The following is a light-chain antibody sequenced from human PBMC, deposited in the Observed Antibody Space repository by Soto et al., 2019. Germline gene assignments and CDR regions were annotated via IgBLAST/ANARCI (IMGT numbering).Light chain of an antibody. CDR3: QQYNSYPPT. J-gene: IGKJ4*01. V-gene: IGKV1-5*01. Sequence: DIEMTPSRADLSATVGDRVTVTCSSIQSISSWLAWYQQKPGKALKLLIFDASSLESGVPSRFSGSGSGTEFTLTISSLQHEDFATYYCQQYNSYPPTLGCGTKV. CDR2: DAS. CDR1: QSISSW.